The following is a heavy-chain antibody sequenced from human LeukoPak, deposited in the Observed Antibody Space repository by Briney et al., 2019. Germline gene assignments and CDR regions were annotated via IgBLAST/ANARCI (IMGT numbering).Heavy chain of an antibody. V-gene: IGHV3-21*01. D-gene: IGHD4-11*01. Sequence: GGSLRLSCAASGFTFSSYSMNWVRQAPGKGLEWVSSISSSSSYIYYADSVKGRFTISGDNAKNSLYLQMNSLRAEDTAVYYCARSPLRLQPTGESDYWGQGTLVTVSS. CDR3: ARSPLRLQPTGESDY. CDR1: GFTFSSYS. CDR2: ISSSSSYI. J-gene: IGHJ4*02.